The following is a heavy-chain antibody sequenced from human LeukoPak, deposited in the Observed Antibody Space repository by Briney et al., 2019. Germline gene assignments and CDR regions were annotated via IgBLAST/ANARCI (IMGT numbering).Heavy chain of an antibody. CDR2: IKQDGSEK. J-gene: IGHJ3*02. V-gene: IGHV3-7*04. CDR3: ARDSGFGELNVAFHI. Sequence: GKSLRLSCAASGFTFSSYWMSWVCQAPGKGLEWVANIKQDGSEKYYVDSVKGRFTISRDNAKNSLYLQMNSLRADDTAVYYCARDSGFGELNVAFHIWGQGTMVTVSS. CDR1: GFTFSSYW. D-gene: IGHD3-10*01.